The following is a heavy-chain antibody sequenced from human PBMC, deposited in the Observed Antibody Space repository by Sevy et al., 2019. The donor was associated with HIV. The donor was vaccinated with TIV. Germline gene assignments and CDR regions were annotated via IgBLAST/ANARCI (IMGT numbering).Heavy chain of an antibody. V-gene: IGHV3-48*03. CDR3: ARVDANYDKGFDP. CDR2: ISSSGTTI. CDR1: GFTFSSYE. J-gene: IGHJ5*02. D-gene: IGHD3-22*01. Sequence: GGSLRLSCAASGFTFSSYEMNWVRQAPGKGLEWVSYISSSGTTIKYADSVKGRFTISRDNAKNSLYMQMKSRRAEDTAVYYCARVDANYDKGFDPWGQGTLVTVSS.